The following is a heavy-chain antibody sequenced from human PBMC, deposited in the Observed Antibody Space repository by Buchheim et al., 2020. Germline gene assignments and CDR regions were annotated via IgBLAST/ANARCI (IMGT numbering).Heavy chain of an antibody. CDR3: ARSPVSPYQKVDY. D-gene: IGHD2-2*01. J-gene: IGHJ4*02. V-gene: IGHV3-30*04. CDR2: ISYDGSNK. Sequence: QVQLVESGGGVVQPGRSLRLSCAASGFTFSSYAMHWVRQAPGKGLEWVAVISYDGSNKYYGDSVKGRFTISRDNSKNTLYLQMNSLRAEDTAVYYCARSPVSPYQKVDYWGQGTL. CDR1: GFTFSSYA.